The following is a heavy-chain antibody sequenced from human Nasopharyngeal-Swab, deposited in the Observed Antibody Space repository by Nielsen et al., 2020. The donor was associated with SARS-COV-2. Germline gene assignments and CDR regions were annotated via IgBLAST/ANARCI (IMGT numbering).Heavy chain of an antibody. Sequence: SETLSLTCTVSGGSISAYHWSWIRQPPGKGLEWIGYIYYSGSTYYNPSLKSRVTISVDSSKNQFSLKLSSVTAADTAVYYCARGKAVTYDYWGQGTLVTVSS. CDR2: IYYSGST. V-gene: IGHV4-59*01. CDR1: GGSISAYH. J-gene: IGHJ4*02. CDR3: ARGKAVTYDY. D-gene: IGHD4-17*01.